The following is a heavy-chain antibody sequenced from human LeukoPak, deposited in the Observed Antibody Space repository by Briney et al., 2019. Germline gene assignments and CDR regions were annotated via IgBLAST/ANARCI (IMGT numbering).Heavy chain of an antibody. J-gene: IGHJ4*02. CDR2: ISYDGSNK. V-gene: IGHV3-30*18. Sequence: PGRSLRLSCAASGFTFSSYGMHWVRQAPGKGLEWVAVISYDGSNKYYADSVKGRFTISRDNSKNTLYLLMNSLRAEDTAVYYCAKDGPAAAGIDYWGQGTLVTVSS. D-gene: IGHD6-13*01. CDR1: GFTFSSYG. CDR3: AKDGPAAAGIDY.